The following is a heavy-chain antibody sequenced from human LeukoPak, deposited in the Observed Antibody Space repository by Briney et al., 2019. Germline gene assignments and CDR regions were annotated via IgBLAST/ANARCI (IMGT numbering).Heavy chain of an antibody. J-gene: IGHJ4*02. V-gene: IGHV4-59*01. CDR1: GGSISSYY. CDR3: AGGGDSSSWYVY. CDR2: IYYSGST. Sequence: PAETLSLTCTVSGGSISSYYWSCIRQPPGKGLEWIGYIYYSGSTNYNPSLKSRVTISVDTSKNQFSLKLSSVTAADTAVCYCAGGGDSSSWYVYWGQGTLVTVSS. D-gene: IGHD6-13*01.